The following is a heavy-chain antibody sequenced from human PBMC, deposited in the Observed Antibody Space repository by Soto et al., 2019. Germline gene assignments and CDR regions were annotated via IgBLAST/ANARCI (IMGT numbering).Heavy chain of an antibody. V-gene: IGHV5-51*01. CDR2: IYPGDSDT. CDR1: GYSVTSYW. CDR3: ARTMTTFAFDY. Sequence: GESVKISCKGSGYSVTSYWSGWVRQMPGKGLEWMGIIYPGDSDTRYSPSFQGQVTISADKSISTAYLQWSSLKASDTAMYYCARTMTTFAFDYWGQGTLVTVSS. J-gene: IGHJ4*02. D-gene: IGHD4-17*01.